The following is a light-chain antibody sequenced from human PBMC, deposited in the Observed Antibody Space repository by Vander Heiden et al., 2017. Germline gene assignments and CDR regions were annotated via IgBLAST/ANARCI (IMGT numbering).Light chain of an antibody. J-gene: IGKJ4*01. V-gene: IGKV1-12*01. CDR2: PAS. CDR1: QGISSY. CDR3: QQANSFPLT. Sequence: DFQMTHLPSSLSASVGDRVTITCRASQGISSYLDWYQQKPGKAPKLLIYPASSLQSGVPSRFSGSGSGTDFTLTISSLQPEDFATYYCQQANSFPLTFGGGTKVDIK.